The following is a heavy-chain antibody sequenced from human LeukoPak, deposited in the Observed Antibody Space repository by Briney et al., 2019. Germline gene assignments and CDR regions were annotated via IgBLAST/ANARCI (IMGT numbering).Heavy chain of an antibody. CDR3: ARDPPILEWLLYDYYYYYGMDV. V-gene: IGHV3-21*01. Sequence: GGSLRLSCAASGFTFSSYSMNWVRQAPGEGREWVSSISSSSSYIYYADSVKGRFTNSRDNAKNSLYLQMNSMRAEDTAVYYCARDPPILEWLLYDYYYYYGMDVWGQGTTVTVSS. CDR2: ISSSSSYI. CDR1: GFTFSSYS. D-gene: IGHD3-3*01. J-gene: IGHJ6*02.